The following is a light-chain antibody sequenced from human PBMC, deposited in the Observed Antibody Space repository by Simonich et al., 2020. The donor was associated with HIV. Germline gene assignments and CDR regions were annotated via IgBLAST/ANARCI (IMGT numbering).Light chain of an antibody. V-gene: IGKV2D-29*02. CDR1: QCLLHTDGKTY. J-gene: IGKJ1*01. Sequence: DIVMTQPPLSLSVTPGQPASLSCTSSQCLLHTDGKTYFYWYLQKPGQSPQLLIYDVSNRFSGVADRCSGSGSGTDFTRKISRVEAEDVGVYYCMHSIQFPRTFGQGTKVEIK. CDR3: MHSIQFPRT. CDR2: DVS.